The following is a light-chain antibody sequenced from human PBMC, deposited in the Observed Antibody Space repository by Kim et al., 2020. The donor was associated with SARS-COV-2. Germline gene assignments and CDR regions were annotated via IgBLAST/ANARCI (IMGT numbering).Light chain of an antibody. CDR2: DAS. V-gene: IGKV3-11*01. CDR3: QQRYSWPLT. Sequence: PGERATLSCRASQSVSIYLAWYQQKPGQAPRLLISDASNRATGIPARFSGSGYGTDFTLTINSLEPEDFAVYYCQQRYSWPLTFGGGTKVDIK. CDR1: QSVSIY. J-gene: IGKJ4*01.